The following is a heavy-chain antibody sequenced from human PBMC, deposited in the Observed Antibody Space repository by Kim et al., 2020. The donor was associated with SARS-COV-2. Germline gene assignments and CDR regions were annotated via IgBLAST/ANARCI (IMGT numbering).Heavy chain of an antibody. D-gene: IGHD3-9*01. V-gene: IGHV1-3*01. CDR1: GYTFTSYG. J-gene: IGHJ4*02. CDR3: ARGYFATGDY. Sequence: ASVKVSCKTAGYTFTSYGIHWVRQAPGQRPEWMGWINGGNGNTKYSQKFQGRVTITRDTPASTAYMELSLRSEDTAVYYCARGYFATGDYWGQGTQVTVS. CDR2: INGGNGNT.